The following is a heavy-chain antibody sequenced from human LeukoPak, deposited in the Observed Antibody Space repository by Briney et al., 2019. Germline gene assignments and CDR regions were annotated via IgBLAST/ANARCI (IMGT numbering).Heavy chain of an antibody. Sequence: GGSLRLSCAASGFTFSSYSMNWVRQAPGKGLEWISSISSSSSYIYYADSVKGRFTISRDNAKNSLYLQMNSLRAEDTAVFYCARVRGYSGSYFYGYFDYWGQGTLVTVSS. CDR3: ARVRGYSGSYFYGYFDY. CDR2: ISSSSSYI. CDR1: GFTFSSYS. J-gene: IGHJ4*02. D-gene: IGHD1-26*01. V-gene: IGHV3-21*04.